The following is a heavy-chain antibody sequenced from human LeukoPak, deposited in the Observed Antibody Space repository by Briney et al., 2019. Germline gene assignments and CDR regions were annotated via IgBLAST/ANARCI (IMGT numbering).Heavy chain of an antibody. D-gene: IGHD5-24*01. CDR3: ARRCGEMATKDALDI. Sequence: SETLSLTCAVYGGSFSGYYWRWIRQPPGKGLEWIGEINHSGSTNYNPSLKSRVTISVDTSKNQFSLKLSSVTAADTAVYYCARRCGEMATKDALDIWGQGTMVTVSS. V-gene: IGHV4-34*01. CDR1: GGSFSGYY. CDR2: INHSGST. J-gene: IGHJ3*02.